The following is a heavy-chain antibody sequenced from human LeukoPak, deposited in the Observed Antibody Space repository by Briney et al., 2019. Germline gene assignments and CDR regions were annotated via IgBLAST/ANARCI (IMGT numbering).Heavy chain of an antibody. Sequence: SEPLSLTCTVSGGSISSYYWSWIRQPPGKGLEWIGYIYYSGSTNYNPSLKSRVTISVDTSKNQFSLKLSSVTAADTAVYYCARIEDYGGNSVNYWGQGTLVTISS. CDR1: GGSISSYY. CDR3: ARIEDYGGNSVNY. D-gene: IGHD4-23*01. CDR2: IYYSGST. J-gene: IGHJ4*02. V-gene: IGHV4-59*01.